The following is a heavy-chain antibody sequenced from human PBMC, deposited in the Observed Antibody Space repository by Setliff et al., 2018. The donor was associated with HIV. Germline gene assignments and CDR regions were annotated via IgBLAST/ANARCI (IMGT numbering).Heavy chain of an antibody. CDR1: GFTFNHYA. V-gene: IGHV1-69*10. CDR3: VRVGPWYYARSGYLASWDY. Sequence: SVKVSCKASGFTFNHYALSWVRQAPGQRPEWMGGTNPQSDIANYAQRFQGRVTITADHSTTTTYMEPTSLRADDTAVYYCVRVGPWYYARSGYLASWDYWGQGTLVTVSS. D-gene: IGHD3-22*01. J-gene: IGHJ4*02. CDR2: TNPQSDIA.